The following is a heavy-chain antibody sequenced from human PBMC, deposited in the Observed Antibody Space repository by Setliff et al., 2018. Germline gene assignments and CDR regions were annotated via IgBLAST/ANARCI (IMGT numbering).Heavy chain of an antibody. V-gene: IGHV3-15*01. CDR3: TTGYISGYYIGH. D-gene: IGHD6-19*01. J-gene: IGHJ4*02. CDR1: ELIFSHTW. Sequence: GGSLRLSCAAPELIFSHTWMNWVRQAPGKGLEWVGRIKGQTDGRTTDYAAPVKGRFSISRDDSKNTVYLQMNSLKTEDTAVYYCTTGYISGYYIGHWGLGTLVTVSS. CDR2: IKGQTDGRTT.